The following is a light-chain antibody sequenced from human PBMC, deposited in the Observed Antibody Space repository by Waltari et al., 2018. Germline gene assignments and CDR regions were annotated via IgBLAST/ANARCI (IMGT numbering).Light chain of an antibody. CDR1: QRVSSY. J-gene: IGKJ2*03. CDR3: YQHSSGYS. CDR2: SES. Sequence: VILTQSPATLSFSPGESATLSCRASQRVSSYLAWYQQKPGQAPSLLIHSESSRAPGIPDRFSGSGYGTDFTLTISSLEPEDVGIYHCYQHSSGYSFGQGTKVEIK. V-gene: IGKV3-11*01.